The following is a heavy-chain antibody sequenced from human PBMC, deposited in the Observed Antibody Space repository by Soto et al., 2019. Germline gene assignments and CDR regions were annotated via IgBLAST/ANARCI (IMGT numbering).Heavy chain of an antibody. CDR2: IYHSGST. CDR3: ARGSKGYYYYGMDV. D-gene: IGHD2-2*01. V-gene: IGHV4-30-2*01. Sequence: QLQLQESGSGLVKPSQTLSLTCAVSGGSISSGGYSWSWIRQPPGKGLEWIGYIYHSGSTYYNPSLKRRVTITVDRSKNQFSLKLSSVTAADTAVYYCARGSKGYYYYGMDVWGQGTTVTVSS. J-gene: IGHJ6*02. CDR1: GGSISSGGYS.